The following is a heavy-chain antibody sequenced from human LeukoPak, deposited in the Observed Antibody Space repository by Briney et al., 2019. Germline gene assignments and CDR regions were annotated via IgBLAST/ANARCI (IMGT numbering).Heavy chain of an antibody. Sequence: SGTLSLTCTVSGYSISNGYYWGWIRQPPGKGLEFIGSVYHGGNTYYKPSLKSRVTISLDTSKNQFSLRLSSVTAADTAVYYCARSYSGSFLYWGQGSLVTVSS. CDR2: VYHGGNT. V-gene: IGHV4-38-2*02. CDR3: ARSYSGSFLY. D-gene: IGHD1-26*01. J-gene: IGHJ4*02. CDR1: GYSISNGYY.